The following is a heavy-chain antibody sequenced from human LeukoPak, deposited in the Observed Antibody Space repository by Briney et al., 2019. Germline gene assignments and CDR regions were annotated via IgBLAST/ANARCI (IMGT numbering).Heavy chain of an antibody. V-gene: IGHV1-2*02. CDR2: INPHSGGT. CDR3: ARERVIGDGYNFFDY. Sequence: ASVKVSCKASGYTFTDHYMHWVRQAPGQGLEWMGWINPHSGGTNSEQNFQGRVTMSRDTSISTVYMELSRLRSDDTALYYCARERVIGDGYNFFDYWGQGTLVTVSS. CDR1: GYTFTDHY. D-gene: IGHD5-24*01. J-gene: IGHJ4*02.